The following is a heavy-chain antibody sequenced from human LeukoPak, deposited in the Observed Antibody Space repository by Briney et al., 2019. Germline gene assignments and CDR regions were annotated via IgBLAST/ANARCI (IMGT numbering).Heavy chain of an antibody. CDR3: ARGTYYYYYYMDV. Sequence: SGGSLRLSCAASGFTFSSYAMSWVRQAPGKGLEGVSAISGSGGSTYYADSVKGRFTISRYNAKNSLYLQMNSLRAEDTALYYCARGTYYYYYYMDVWGKGTTVTVSS. CDR2: ISGSGGST. V-gene: IGHV3-23*01. CDR1: GFTFSSYA. J-gene: IGHJ6*03.